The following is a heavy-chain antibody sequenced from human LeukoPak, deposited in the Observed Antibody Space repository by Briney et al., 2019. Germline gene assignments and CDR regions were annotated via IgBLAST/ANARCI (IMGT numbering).Heavy chain of an antibody. CDR1: GFSFGCCG. CDR2: IGRTGSDR. Sequence: PGGSLRLSCAASGFSFGCCGINWVRQAPGRGLEFVASIGRTGSDRYYADSVKGRFGISRDNAKSALYLQMNSLRAEDTAVYYCATETTDLGRHYDFWGQGTLLTVSS. CDR3: ATETTDLGRHYDF. V-gene: IGHV3-21*01. J-gene: IGHJ4*02. D-gene: IGHD1-7*01.